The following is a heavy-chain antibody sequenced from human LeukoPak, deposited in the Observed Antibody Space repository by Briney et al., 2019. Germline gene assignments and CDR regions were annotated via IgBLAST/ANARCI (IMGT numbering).Heavy chain of an antibody. CDR1: GYTFTGYY. V-gene: IGHV1-2*02. D-gene: IGHD3-22*01. J-gene: IGHJ4*02. Sequence: ASVKVSCKASGYTFTGYYMHWVRLAPGQGLEWMGWINPNSGGTNYAQKFQGRVTMTRDTSISTAYMELSRLRSDDTAVYYCARDLGYYDSSGYYDYWGQGTLVTVSS. CDR2: INPNSGGT. CDR3: ARDLGYYDSSGYYDY.